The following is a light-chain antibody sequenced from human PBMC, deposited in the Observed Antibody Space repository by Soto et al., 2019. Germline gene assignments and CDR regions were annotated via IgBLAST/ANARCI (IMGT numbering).Light chain of an antibody. CDR1: SSNIGAGYD. V-gene: IGLV1-40*01. CDR3: QSYDSSLRGWV. CDR2: GNS. Sequence: QSVLTQPPSVSGAPGQRVTISCTGSSSNIGAGYDVHWYQQLPGTAPKLLIYGNSNRPSGVPDRFSGSKSGASASLAITGLQAEDEAAYYCQSYDSSLRGWVFGGGTKLTVL. J-gene: IGLJ3*02.